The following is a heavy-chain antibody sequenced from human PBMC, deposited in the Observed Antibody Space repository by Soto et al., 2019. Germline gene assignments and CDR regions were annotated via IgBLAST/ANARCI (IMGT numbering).Heavy chain of an antibody. CDR3: ARDYYDSSSGPGDY. D-gene: IGHD3-22*01. V-gene: IGHV3-11*04. J-gene: IGHJ4*02. CDR2: ITSNGDMK. Sequence: PGGSLRLSCAASGFTFSDYYMSWIRQAPGKGLDWVSSITSNGDMKYYADSVKGRFTISRDNAKQSLYLQMNSLRAEDTAVYYCARDYYDSSSGPGDYWGQGTLVTVSS. CDR1: GFTFSDYY.